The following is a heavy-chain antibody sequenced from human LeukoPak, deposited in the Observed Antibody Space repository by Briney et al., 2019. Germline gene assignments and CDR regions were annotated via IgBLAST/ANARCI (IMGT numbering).Heavy chain of an antibody. D-gene: IGHD6-13*01. V-gene: IGHV1-2*02. CDR3: AREAAAGTDLRA. CDR2: INPNSGGT. Sequence: ASVTVSFKASGYTFTGYYMHWVRQAPGQGLEWMGWINPNSGGTNYAQKFQGRVTMTRDTSISTAYMELSRLRSDDTAVYYCAREAAAGTDLRAWGQGTLVTVSS. J-gene: IGHJ5*02. CDR1: GYTFTGYY.